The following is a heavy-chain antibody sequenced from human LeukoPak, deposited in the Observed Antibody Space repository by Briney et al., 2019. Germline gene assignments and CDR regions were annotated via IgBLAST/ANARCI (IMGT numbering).Heavy chain of an antibody. V-gene: IGHV3-74*01. CDR2: INSDGSST. CDR3: ARGLRYFDWPLDY. Sequence: PGGSLRLSCAASGFTFSDYYMSWIRQAPGKGLVWVSRINSDGSSTSYADSVKGRFTISRDNAKNTLYLQMNSLRAEDTAVYYCARGLRYFDWPLDYWGQGTLVTVSS. J-gene: IGHJ4*02. D-gene: IGHD3-9*01. CDR1: GFTFSDYY.